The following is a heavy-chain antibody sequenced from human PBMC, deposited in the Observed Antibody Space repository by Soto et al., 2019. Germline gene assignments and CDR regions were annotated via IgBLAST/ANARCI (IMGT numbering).Heavy chain of an antibody. CDR2: INPNSGGT. J-gene: IGHJ6*02. Sequence: GASVKVSCKASGYTFTGYDMHWVRQAPGQGLEWMGWINPNSGGTNYAQKFQGRVTMTRDTSISTAYMELSRLRSDDTAVYYCARDSGYDARRYYYYYGMDVWGQGTTVTVSS. D-gene: IGHD5-12*01. CDR3: ARDSGYDARRYYYYYGMDV. V-gene: IGHV1-2*02. CDR1: GYTFTGYD.